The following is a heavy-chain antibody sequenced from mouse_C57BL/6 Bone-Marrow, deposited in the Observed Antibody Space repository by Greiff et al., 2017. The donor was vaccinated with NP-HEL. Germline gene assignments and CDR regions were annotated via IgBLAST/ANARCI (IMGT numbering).Heavy chain of an antibody. CDR1: GFSLTSYA. Sequence: QVQLKESGPGLVAPSQSLSITCTVSGFSLTSYAISWVRQPPGKGLEWLGVIWTGGGTNYNSALKSRLSISKDNSKSQVFLKMNSLQTDDTARYYCARKRSITTVVAHWYFDVWGTGTTVTVSS. D-gene: IGHD1-1*01. V-gene: IGHV2-9-1*01. CDR2: IWTGGGT. J-gene: IGHJ1*03. CDR3: ARKRSITTVVAHWYFDV.